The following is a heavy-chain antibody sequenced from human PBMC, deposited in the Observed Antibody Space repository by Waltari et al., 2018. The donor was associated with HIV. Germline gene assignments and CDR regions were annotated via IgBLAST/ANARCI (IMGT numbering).Heavy chain of an antibody. CDR1: GFTFSSKW. V-gene: IGHV3-7*01. CDR2: MNQDGCQK. CDR3: ARDEGYFDL. Sequence: EVQLVESGGGLVQPGGSLRLSCEASGFTFSSKWMSWVRQAPGKGLELVVNMNQDGCQKYYVDSVKGRFTSSRDNAKNSLYLQMNSLRVVDTAVYYCARDEGYFDLWGRGTLVTVSS. J-gene: IGHJ2*01.